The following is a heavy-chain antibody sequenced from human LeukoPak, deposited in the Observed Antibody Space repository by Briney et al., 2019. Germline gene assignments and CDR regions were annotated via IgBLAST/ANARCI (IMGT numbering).Heavy chain of an antibody. D-gene: IGHD3-22*01. Sequence: GGSLRLSCVFSGFTFSNYWMSWVRQAPGKGLEWVAVIWYDGSNKYYADSVKGRFTISRDNSKNTLYLQMNSLRAEDTAVYYCARSHRPYYYDSSGLDYWGQGTLVTVSS. CDR3: ARSHRPYYYDSSGLDY. V-gene: IGHV3-33*08. J-gene: IGHJ4*02. CDR2: IWYDGSNK. CDR1: GFTFSNYW.